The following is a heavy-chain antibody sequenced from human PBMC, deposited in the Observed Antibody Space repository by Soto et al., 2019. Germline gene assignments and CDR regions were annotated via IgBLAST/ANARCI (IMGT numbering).Heavy chain of an antibody. CDR2: ISAYNGDT. D-gene: IGHD3-10*01. J-gene: IGHJ6*02. V-gene: IGHV1-18*01. CDR1: GYTFTGYG. CDR3: ARSVTLVRGIITYGMDV. Sequence: QVQLVQSGSEMKKPGASVRVSCKTSGYTFTGYGITWVRRAPGQGLEWLGSISAYNGDTNYAQKFQGRVSMTTDTSARIAYMELRSLRPDDTAIFDCARSVTLVRGIITYGMDVWGQGTKVTVSS.